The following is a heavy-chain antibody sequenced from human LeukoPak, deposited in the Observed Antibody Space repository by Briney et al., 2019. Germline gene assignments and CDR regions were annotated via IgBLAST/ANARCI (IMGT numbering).Heavy chain of an antibody. CDR2: ISDSGGDT. J-gene: IGHJ4*02. Sequence: PGGSLRLSCAASGITFSTYAMTWLRQAPGKGLEWVSAISDSGGDTDYADSVKGRFTISRDNSRNTLFLQMNSLRAEDTAVYYCARLSGSTATTSRVLHYWGPGTLVTVSA. CDR3: ARLSGSTATTSRVLHY. V-gene: IGHV3-23*01. CDR1: GITFSTYA. D-gene: IGHD1-1*01.